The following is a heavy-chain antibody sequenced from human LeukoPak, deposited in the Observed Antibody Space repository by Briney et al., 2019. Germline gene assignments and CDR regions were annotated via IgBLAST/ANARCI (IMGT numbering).Heavy chain of an antibody. V-gene: IGHV1-18*01. CDR3: AGNTYGYKFSMDV. J-gene: IGHJ6*03. CDR2: VTAFNENT. D-gene: IGHD5-24*01. CDR1: GFALTTYN. Sequence: GASVKVSCKASGFALTTYNIVWLRQAPGQGLEWVGWVTAFNENTHYSRKVQGRVTMTRDTSTSTAYMELRSLRSDDTAVYYCAGNTYGYKFSMDVWGKGTTVTVSS.